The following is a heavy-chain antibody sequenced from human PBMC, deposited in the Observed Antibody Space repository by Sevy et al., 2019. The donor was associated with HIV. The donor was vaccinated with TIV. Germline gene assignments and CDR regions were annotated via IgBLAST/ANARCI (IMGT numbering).Heavy chain of an antibody. CDR1: GYTFTGYY. Sequence: ASLKVSCKASGYTFTGYYIHWVRQAPGQGLEWMGWINPNIGDTNYEQNFQGRVTMTRDTSINTAYMDLRRLKSDDTAVYYCATTTRGYSYDSFPDTLDIWGQGTMVTVSS. CDR3: ATTTRGYSYDSFPDTLDI. J-gene: IGHJ3*02. CDR2: INPNIGDT. D-gene: IGHD5-18*01. V-gene: IGHV1-2*02.